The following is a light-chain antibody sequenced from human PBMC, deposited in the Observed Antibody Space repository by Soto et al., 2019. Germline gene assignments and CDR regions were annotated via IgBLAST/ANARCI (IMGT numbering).Light chain of an antibody. V-gene: IGLV2-11*01. CDR3: CSYAANFLV. J-gene: IGLJ2*01. CDR2: DVS. Sequence: QSVLTQARSVSGSPGQSVAISCTGTSSDVGDYSFVSWYQQHPGKAPKLMIYDVSKRPSGVPDRFSGSKSGNTASLIISGLQTDDEADYYCCSYAANFLVLGGGTKVTVL. CDR1: SSDVGDYSF.